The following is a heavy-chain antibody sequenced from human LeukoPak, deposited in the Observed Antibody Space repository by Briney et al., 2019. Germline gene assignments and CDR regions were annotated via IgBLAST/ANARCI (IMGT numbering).Heavy chain of an antibody. V-gene: IGHV2-5*02. Sequence: SGPPLFNPPRPLTLTFSFSGFSLATAEVGGGGIRQPPGKALEWLPLIHGDDDKRYPPSLRPRIPIPTHPSKTQVVLTIPNLHPVDTATYFCAHSLSMVAVLSDESYFDSWGQGTPVTVSS. CDR1: GFSLATAEVG. CDR3: AHSLSMVAVLSDESYFDS. CDR2: IHGDDDK. D-gene: IGHD3-16*02. J-gene: IGHJ4*02.